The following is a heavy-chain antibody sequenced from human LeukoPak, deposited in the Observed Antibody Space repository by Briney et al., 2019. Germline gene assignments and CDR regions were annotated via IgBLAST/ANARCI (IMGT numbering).Heavy chain of an antibody. CDR3: ARCLWVRGVIEGPMAGYHYYYMDV. CDR2: IIPIFGTA. CDR1: GGTFSSYA. Sequence: ASVKVSCKASGGTFSSYAISWVRQAPGQGLEWMGGIIPIFGTANYAQKFQGRVTFTTDESTSTAYMELSSLRSEDTAVYYCARCLWVRGVIEGPMAGYHYYYMDVWGKGTTVTVSS. D-gene: IGHD3-10*01. J-gene: IGHJ6*03. V-gene: IGHV1-69*05.